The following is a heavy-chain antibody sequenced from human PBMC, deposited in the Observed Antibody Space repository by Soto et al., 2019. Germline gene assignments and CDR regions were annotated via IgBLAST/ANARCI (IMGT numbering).Heavy chain of an antibody. Sequence: PSETLSLTCTVSGGSISSYYWSWIRQPPGKGLEWIGYVHDSWGSHYNPSLKSRVAISLDTSKSQFSLKVTSVTATDTAVYYCAPPEFDTLHRHVALWGSWTTVTVSS. J-gene: IGHJ6*04. CDR2: VHDSWGS. V-gene: IGHV4-59*08. CDR1: GGSISSYY. D-gene: IGHD3-10*01. CDR3: APPEFDTLHRHVAL.